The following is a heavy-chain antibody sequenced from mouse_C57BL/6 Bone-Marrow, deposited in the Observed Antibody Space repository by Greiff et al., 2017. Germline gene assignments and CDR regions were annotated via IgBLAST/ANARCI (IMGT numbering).Heavy chain of an antibody. D-gene: IGHD1-1*01. CDR3: AFTTVVDPCFDY. V-gene: IGHV1-74*01. CDR2: IHPSDSDT. J-gene: IGHJ2*01. Sequence: QVQLQQPGAELVKPGASVKVSCKASGYTFTSYWMHWVQQRPGQGLEWIGRIHPSDSDTNYNQKFKGKATLTVDKSYSTAYMQLSSLTSEDSAVXYCAFTTVVDPCFDYWGQGTTLTVSS. CDR1: GYTFTSYW.